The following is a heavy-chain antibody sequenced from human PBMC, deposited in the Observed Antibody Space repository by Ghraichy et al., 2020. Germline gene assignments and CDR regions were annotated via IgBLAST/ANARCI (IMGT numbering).Heavy chain of an antibody. CDR2: INQDGRGK. CDR1: GFTFRSYW. J-gene: IGHJ5*02. V-gene: IGHV3-7*01. Sequence: GGSLRLSCGASGFTFRSYWMSWVRQAPGKGREWGANINQDGRGKYYVDSVKGRFTISRDNPKNSLYLQMNSLRAEDTAVYYCASEHCGGDCYSYNWFDPWGQGTLVTVSS. D-gene: IGHD2-21*02. CDR3: ASEHCGGDCYSYNWFDP.